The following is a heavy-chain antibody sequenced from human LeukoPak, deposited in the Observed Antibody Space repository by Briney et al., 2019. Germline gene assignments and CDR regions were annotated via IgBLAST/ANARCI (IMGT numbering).Heavy chain of an antibody. CDR3: ARVLSGRGSLYSYYYYMDV. CDR2: IYSGGRT. V-gene: IGHV3-53*01. D-gene: IGHD3-10*01. J-gene: IGHJ6*03. CDR1: GFTFSVSA. Sequence: QSGGSLRLSCAASGFTFSVSARHWLPQAPGKGLEWVSVIYSGGRTYYADFVKGPITIPTDNSKNTLYLQMNSLRTEDTAVYYCARVLSGRGSLYSYYYYMDVWGKGTTVTISS.